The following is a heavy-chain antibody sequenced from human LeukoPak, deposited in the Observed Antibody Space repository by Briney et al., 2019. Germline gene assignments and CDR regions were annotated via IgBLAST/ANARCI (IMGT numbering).Heavy chain of an antibody. CDR3: ARQGTLWGAPFYYYYMDV. CDR2: IYYSGST. D-gene: IGHD3-16*01. CDR1: GGSISSSSYY. J-gene: IGHJ6*03. Sequence: SETLSLTCTVSGGSISSSSYYWGWIRQPPGKGPEWIGSIYYSGSTYYNPSLKSRVTISVDTSKNQFSLKLSSVTAADTAVYYCARQGTLWGAPFYYYYMDVWGKGTTVTISS. V-gene: IGHV4-39*01.